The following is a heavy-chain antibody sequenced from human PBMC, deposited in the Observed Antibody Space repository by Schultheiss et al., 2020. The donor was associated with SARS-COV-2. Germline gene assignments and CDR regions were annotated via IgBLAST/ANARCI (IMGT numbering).Heavy chain of an antibody. CDR1: GYSFTSYW. CDR3: VRRGPEYGGKLPFDY. CDR2: IYPGDSDT. D-gene: IGHD4/OR15-4a*01. V-gene: IGHV5-51*01. J-gene: IGHJ4*02. Sequence: GGSLRLSCKGSGYSFTSYWISWVRQMPGRGLEWMGVIYPGDSDTRYTPPFQGQVTISADKSISTAYLQWRSLKASDSAIYYCVRRGPEYGGKLPFDYWGQGTLVTVSS.